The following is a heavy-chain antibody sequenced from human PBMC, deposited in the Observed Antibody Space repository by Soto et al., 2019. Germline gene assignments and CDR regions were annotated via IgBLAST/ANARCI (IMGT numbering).Heavy chain of an antibody. V-gene: IGHV4-61*01. CDR3: ARDGHGMDV. CDR1: GGSVSSNSYY. J-gene: IGHJ6*02. CDR2: IYYSGNT. Sequence: SETLSLTCPVSGGSVSSNSYYWSWFRQPPGKGLEWIGYIYYSGNTNYNPSLKSRVTISVDTSKNQFSLRVNSVTAADTAVYYCARDGHGMDVWGQGTTVTVSS.